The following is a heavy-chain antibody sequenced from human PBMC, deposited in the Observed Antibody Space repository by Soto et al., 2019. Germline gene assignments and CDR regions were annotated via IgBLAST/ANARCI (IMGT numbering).Heavy chain of an antibody. CDR3: TSHQSEGVAALFNRWVHGMDV. Sequence: GGSLRLSCAASGFTFSSYAMSWVRQAPGKGLEWVSAISGSGGSTYYADSVKGRFTISRDNSKNTLYLQMNSLRAEDTAVYYCTSHQSEGVAALFNRWVHGMDVWGQGTTVTVSS. V-gene: IGHV3-23*01. CDR2: ISGSGGST. CDR1: GFTFSSYA. J-gene: IGHJ6*02. D-gene: IGHD6-6*01.